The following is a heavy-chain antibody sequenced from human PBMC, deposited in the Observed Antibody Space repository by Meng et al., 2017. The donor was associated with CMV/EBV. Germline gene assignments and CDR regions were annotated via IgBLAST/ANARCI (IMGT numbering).Heavy chain of an antibody. CDR1: GGSISSYY. CDR2: IYYSGST. J-gene: IGHJ6*02. CDR3: ARGGGICSGGSCYPLGYYGMDV. Sequence: SETLSLTCTVSGGSISSYYGSWIRQPPGKGLEWIGYIYYSGSTNYNPSLKSRVTISVDTSKNQFSLKLSSVTAADTAVYYCARGGGICSGGSCYPLGYYGMDVWGQGTTVTVSS. D-gene: IGHD2-15*01. V-gene: IGHV4-59*01.